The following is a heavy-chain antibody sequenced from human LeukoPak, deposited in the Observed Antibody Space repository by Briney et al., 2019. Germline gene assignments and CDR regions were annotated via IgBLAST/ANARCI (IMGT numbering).Heavy chain of an antibody. CDR2: FGTA. Sequence: FGTATYAQKLQGRVTITADKSTSTAYIALSSLRSEDTAVYYCARDPPYYYGSGSYRGAFDIWGQGTMVTVSS. J-gene: IGHJ3*02. CDR3: ARDPPYYYGSGSYRGAFDI. V-gene: IGHV1-69*06. D-gene: IGHD3-10*01.